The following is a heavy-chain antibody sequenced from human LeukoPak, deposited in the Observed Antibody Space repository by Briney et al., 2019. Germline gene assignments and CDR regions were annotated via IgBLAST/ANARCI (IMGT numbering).Heavy chain of an antibody. J-gene: IGHJ4*02. V-gene: IGHV3-53*01. CDR2: IYSGGST. CDR3: TTVLSSNRYNLCDY. CDR1: GLTVSSNY. D-gene: IGHD6-13*01. Sequence: PGGSLRLSCAASGLTVSSNYMSWVRQAPGKGLEWVSVIYSGGSTYYADSVKGRFTISRDNAKNTLYLQMNSLGAEDTAVYYCTTVLSSNRYNLCDYWGQGTLVTVSS.